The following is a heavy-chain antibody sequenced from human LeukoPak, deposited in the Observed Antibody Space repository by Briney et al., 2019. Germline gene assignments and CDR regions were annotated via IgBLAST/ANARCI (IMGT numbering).Heavy chain of an antibody. CDR2: ISAYNGNT. J-gene: IGHJ3*02. Sequence: ASVKVSCKASGYTFTSYGISWVRQAPGQGLEWMGWISAYNGNTNYAQKLQGRVTMTRNTSISTAYMELSSLRSEDTAVYYCARGRGYSYGQRAFDIWGQGTMVTVSS. CDR1: GYTFTSYG. D-gene: IGHD5-18*01. V-gene: IGHV1-18*01. CDR3: ARGRGYSYGQRAFDI.